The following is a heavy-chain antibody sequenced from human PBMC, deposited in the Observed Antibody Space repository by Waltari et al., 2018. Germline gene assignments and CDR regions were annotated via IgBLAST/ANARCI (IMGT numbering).Heavy chain of an antibody. J-gene: IGHJ4*02. V-gene: IGHV4-38-2*02. CDR2: IYHSGST. CDR3: ARDSKGDTAMVLPNFDY. Sequence: QVQLQESGPGLVKPSETLSLTCAVSGYSISSGYYWGWIRQPPGKGLEWIGSIYHSGSTYYNPSLKSRVTISVDTSKNQFSLKLSSVTAADTAVYYCARDSKGDTAMVLPNFDYWGQGTLVTVSS. D-gene: IGHD5-18*01. CDR1: GYSISSGYY.